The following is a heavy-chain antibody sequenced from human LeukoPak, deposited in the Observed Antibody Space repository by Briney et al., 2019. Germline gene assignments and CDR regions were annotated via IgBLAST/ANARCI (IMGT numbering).Heavy chain of an antibody. V-gene: IGHV3-21*01. Sequence: KPGGSLRLSCAASGFTFSSYAMNWVRQAPGKGLEWVSSISSSGTYIYYADSVQGRFTISRDNAKNSLYLQMNSLRAEDTAVYYCARGNGNYRYYFDYWGQGTLVTVSS. CDR2: ISSSGTYI. D-gene: IGHD1-7*01. CDR3: ARGNGNYRYYFDY. CDR1: GFTFSSYA. J-gene: IGHJ4*02.